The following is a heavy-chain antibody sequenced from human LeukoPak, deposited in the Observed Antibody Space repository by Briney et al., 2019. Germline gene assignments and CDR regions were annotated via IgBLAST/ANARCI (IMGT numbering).Heavy chain of an antibody. CDR2: INGGGDTT. CDR1: GFTFVSYA. V-gene: IGHV3-23*01. J-gene: IGHJ4*02. Sequence: GGSLRLSCATSGFTFVSYAMTWVRQAPGKGLEWVSAINGGGDTTYYADSVKGRFTVSRDRSTNTLFLQMSSLRAENSGMYYCAKALDTYGYMRFDYWGQGTLVTVSS. D-gene: IGHD5-24*01. CDR3: AKALDTYGYMRFDY.